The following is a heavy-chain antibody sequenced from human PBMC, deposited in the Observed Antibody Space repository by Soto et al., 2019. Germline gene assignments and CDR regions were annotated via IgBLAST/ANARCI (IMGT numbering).Heavy chain of an antibody. CDR1: GYTFTSYG. J-gene: IGHJ6*02. CDR3: ARDLHDYDFWSGYGPTSPMDV. D-gene: IGHD3-3*01. Sequence: ASVKVSCKASGYTFTSYGISWVRQAPGQGLEWMGWIGAYNGNTNYAQKLQGRVTMNTDTSTSTAYMELRSLGSDDMALYYCARDLHDYDFWSGYGPTSPMDVWGQGTTVTVSS. CDR2: IGAYNGNT. V-gene: IGHV1-18*03.